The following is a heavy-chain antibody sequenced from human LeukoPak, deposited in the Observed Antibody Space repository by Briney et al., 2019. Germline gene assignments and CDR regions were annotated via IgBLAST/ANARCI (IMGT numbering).Heavy chain of an antibody. CDR3: ARGEMATITSFDY. V-gene: IGHV4-38-2*02. CDR1: GYSISSGYY. Sequence: SETLSLTCTVSGYSISSGYYWGWIRQPPGKGLEWIGSIYHSGSTYYNPSLKSRVTISVDTSKNQFSLKLSSVTAADTAVYYCARGEMATITSFDYWGQGTLVTVSS. D-gene: IGHD5-24*01. CDR2: IYHSGST. J-gene: IGHJ4*02.